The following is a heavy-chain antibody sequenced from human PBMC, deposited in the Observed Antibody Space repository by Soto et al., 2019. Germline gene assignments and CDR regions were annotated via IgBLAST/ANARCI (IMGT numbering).Heavy chain of an antibody. Sequence: PSETLSLTCTVSGGSISSGGYYWSWIRQHPGKGLEWIGYIYYSGSTYYNPSLKSRVTISVDTSKNQFSLKLSSVTAADTAVYYCARDVGSGGASIRQYGHSGGYGMDVWGQGTTVTVSS. V-gene: IGHV4-31*03. CDR1: GGSISSGGYY. CDR2: IYYSGST. CDR3: ARDVGSGGASIRQYGHSGGYGMDV. D-gene: IGHD4-17*01. J-gene: IGHJ6*02.